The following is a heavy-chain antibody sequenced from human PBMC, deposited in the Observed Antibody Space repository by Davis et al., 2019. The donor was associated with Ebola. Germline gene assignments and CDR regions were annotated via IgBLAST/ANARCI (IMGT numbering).Heavy chain of an antibody. V-gene: IGHV3-21*04. CDR1: GFAFRTYN. Sequence: GESLKISCAASGFAFRTYNMNWVRQAPGKGLEWVSLISSSSRYIYYADSVKGRFTISRDNSKNTLHLQRNSLRVEDTAIYYCAKDTSNVWFDVWGQGTMVTVAS. CDR2: ISSSSRYI. CDR3: AKDTSNVWFDV. J-gene: IGHJ3*01. D-gene: IGHD6-19*01.